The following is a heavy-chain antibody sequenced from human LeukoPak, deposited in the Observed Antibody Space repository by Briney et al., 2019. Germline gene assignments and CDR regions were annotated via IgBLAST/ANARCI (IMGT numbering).Heavy chain of an antibody. Sequence: GGSLRLSCATSGFTFSSYWMHWVRQAPGKGLVWVSRINTDGSSTTYADSVKGRFTISRDNAKNTLYLQMNSLRAEDTAVYYCARDAGRDYSDYYYYYYMDVWGKGTTVTVSS. CDR3: ARDAGRDYSDYYYYYYMDV. CDR1: GFTFSSYW. V-gene: IGHV3-74*01. D-gene: IGHD4-11*01. CDR2: INTDGSST. J-gene: IGHJ6*03.